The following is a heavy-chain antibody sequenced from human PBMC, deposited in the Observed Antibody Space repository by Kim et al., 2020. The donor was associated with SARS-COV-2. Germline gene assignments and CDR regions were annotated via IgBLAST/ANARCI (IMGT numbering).Heavy chain of an antibody. Sequence: GGSLRLSCAASGFTFSSYSMNWVRQAPGKGLEWVSYISSSSSTIYYADSVKGRFTISRDNAKNSLYLQMNNLRAEDTAVYYCARDLDTANDYWGQGTLVTVSS. CDR3: ARDLDTANDY. V-gene: IGHV3-48*04. CDR1: GFTFSSYS. J-gene: IGHJ4*02. CDR2: ISSSSSTI. D-gene: IGHD2-21*02.